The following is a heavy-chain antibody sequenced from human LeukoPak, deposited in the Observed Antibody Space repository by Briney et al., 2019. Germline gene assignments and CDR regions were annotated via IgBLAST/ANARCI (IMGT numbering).Heavy chain of an antibody. V-gene: IGHV1-18*01. CDR1: GYTFTSYG. D-gene: IGHD3-22*01. J-gene: IGHJ4*02. Sequence: ASVKVSCKASGYTFTSYGISWVRQAPGQGLEWMGWISAYNGNTNYAQKLQGRVTMTTDTSTSTAYMELRSLRSEDTAVYYCARGGDYYDSSGYYCIYWGQGTLVTVSS. CDR3: ARGGDYYDSSGYYCIY. CDR2: ISAYNGNT.